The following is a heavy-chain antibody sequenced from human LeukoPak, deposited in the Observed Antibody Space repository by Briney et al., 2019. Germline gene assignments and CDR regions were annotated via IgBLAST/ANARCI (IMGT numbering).Heavy chain of an antibody. CDR2: IYSSGST. J-gene: IGHJ5*02. D-gene: IGHD6-13*01. CDR1: GGSISSYY. CDR3: ARKTRSRWYNWFDP. Sequence: SETLCLSCAVSGGSISSYYWSWIRQPPGKGLEWGGYIYSSGSTNYNASLKNRVSISVDTSTNKSTLKQSSVTAADTAAYYCARKTRSRWYNWFDPWGQGTLVTVSS. V-gene: IGHV4-4*08.